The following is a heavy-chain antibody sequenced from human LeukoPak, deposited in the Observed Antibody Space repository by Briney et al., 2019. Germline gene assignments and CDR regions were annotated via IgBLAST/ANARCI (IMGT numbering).Heavy chain of an antibody. CDR3: ARAQAYSGSYYGSAFDI. D-gene: IGHD1-26*01. J-gene: IGHJ3*02. Sequence: SETLSLTCTVSGAFIGSYYWGWIRQPPGKGLEWIGSIYYSGSTYYNPSLKSRVTISVDTSKNQFSLKLSSVTAADTAVYYCARAQAYSGSYYGSAFDIWGQGTMVTVSS. V-gene: IGHV4-39*07. CDR2: IYYSGST. CDR1: GAFIGSYY.